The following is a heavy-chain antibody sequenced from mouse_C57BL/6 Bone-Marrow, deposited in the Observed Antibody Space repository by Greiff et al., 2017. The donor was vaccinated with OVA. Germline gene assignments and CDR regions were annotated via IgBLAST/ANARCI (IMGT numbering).Heavy chain of an antibody. CDR1: GFTFSDYG. CDR3: ARPDGSSPSYAMDY. J-gene: IGHJ4*01. CDR2: ISSGSSTI. D-gene: IGHD1-1*01. V-gene: IGHV5-17*01. Sequence: EVKVVESGGGLVKPGGSLKLSCAASGFTFSDYGMHWVRQAPEKGLEWVAYISSGSSTIYYADTVKGRFTISRDNAKNTLFLQMTSLRSEDTAMYYCARPDGSSPSYAMDYWGQGTSVTVSS.